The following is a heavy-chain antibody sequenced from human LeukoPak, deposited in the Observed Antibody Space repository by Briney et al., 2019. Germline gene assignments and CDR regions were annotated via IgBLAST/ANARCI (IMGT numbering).Heavy chain of an antibody. Sequence: KAGGSLRLSCAASGFTFSDYYMSWIRQAPGKGLEWVSYISSSGSTIYYADSVKGRFTISGDNAKNSLYLQMNSLRAEDTAVYYCARNGLPPLEYQLLYSDYWGQGTLVTVSS. CDR3: ARNGLPPLEYQLLYSDY. CDR1: GFTFSDYY. V-gene: IGHV3-11*01. D-gene: IGHD2-2*02. J-gene: IGHJ4*02. CDR2: ISSSGSTI.